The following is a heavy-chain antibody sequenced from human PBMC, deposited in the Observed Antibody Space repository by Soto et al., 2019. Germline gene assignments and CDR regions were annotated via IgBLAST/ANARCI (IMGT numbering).Heavy chain of an antibody. D-gene: IGHD1-7*01. CDR3: ARESEDWNYGPHYYYYGMDV. CDR2: ISYDGSNK. CDR1: GSTFSSYA. J-gene: IGHJ6*02. Sequence: QVQLVESGGGVVQPGRSLRLSCAASGSTFSSYAMHWVRQAPGKGLEWVAVISYDGSNKYYADSVKGRFTISRDNSKNTLYLQMNSLRAEDTAVYYCARESEDWNYGPHYYYYGMDVWGQGTTVTVSS. V-gene: IGHV3-30-3*01.